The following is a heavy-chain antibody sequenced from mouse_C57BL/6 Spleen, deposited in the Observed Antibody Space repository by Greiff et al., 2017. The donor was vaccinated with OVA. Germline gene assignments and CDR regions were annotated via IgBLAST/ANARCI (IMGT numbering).Heavy chain of an antibody. V-gene: IGHV5-17*01. Sequence: EVKVEESGGGLVKPGGSLKLSCAASGFTFSDYGMHWVRQAPEKGLEWVAYISSGSSTIYYADTVKGRFTISRDNAKNTLFLQMTSLRSEDTAMYYCAKYGYGYAMDYWGQGTSVTVSS. CDR2: ISSGSSTI. D-gene: IGHD2-2*01. J-gene: IGHJ4*01. CDR1: GFTFSDYG. CDR3: AKYGYGYAMDY.